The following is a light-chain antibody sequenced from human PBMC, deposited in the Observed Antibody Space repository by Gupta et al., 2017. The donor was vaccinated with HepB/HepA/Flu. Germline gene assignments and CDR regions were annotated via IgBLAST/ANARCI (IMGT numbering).Light chain of an antibody. CDR3: SSYAGSNIVV. CDR1: TSDIGSYTY. J-gene: IGLJ2*01. Sequence: QSALTQPPSASGSPGQSVTISCTGTTSDIGSYTYVSWYQQHPSKAPKLLIYEVTKRPSGVPDRFSGSKSGITASLTVSGLQAEDEADYYCSSYAGSNIVVFGGGTKLTVL. V-gene: IGLV2-8*01. CDR2: EVT.